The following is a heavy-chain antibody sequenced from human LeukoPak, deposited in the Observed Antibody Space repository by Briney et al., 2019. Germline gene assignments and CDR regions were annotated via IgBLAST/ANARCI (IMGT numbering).Heavy chain of an antibody. J-gene: IGHJ6*03. D-gene: IGHD1-26*01. V-gene: IGHV4-34*01. CDR2: INHSGST. CDR1: GGSISSYY. Sequence: SETLSLTCTVSGGSISSYYWSWIRQPPGKGLEWIGEINHSGSTNYNPSLKSRVTISVDTSKNQFSLKLSSVTAADTAVYYCARDRGWELYYYYYMDVWGKGTTVTVSS. CDR3: ARDRGWELYYYYYMDV.